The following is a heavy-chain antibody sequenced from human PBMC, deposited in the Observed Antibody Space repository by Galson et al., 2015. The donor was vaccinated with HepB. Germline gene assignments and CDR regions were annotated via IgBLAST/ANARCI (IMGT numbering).Heavy chain of an antibody. Sequence: SLRLSCAASGFTFSSYAMHWVRQAPGKGLEWVAVISYDGSNKYYADSVKGRFTISRNNSKNTLYLQVNSLRAEDTAVYYCAKQKGYCSGGSCYSDYWGQGTLVTVSS. D-gene: IGHD2-15*01. CDR3: AKQKGYCSGGSCYSDY. V-gene: IGHV3-30-3*02. J-gene: IGHJ4*02. CDR1: GFTFSSYA. CDR2: ISYDGSNK.